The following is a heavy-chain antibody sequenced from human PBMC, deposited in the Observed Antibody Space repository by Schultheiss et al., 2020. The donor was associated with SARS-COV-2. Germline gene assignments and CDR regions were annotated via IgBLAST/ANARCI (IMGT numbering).Heavy chain of an antibody. CDR2: ISGSGGST. Sequence: GGSLRLSCAASGFTFSSYAMSWVRQAPGKGLEWVSAISGSGGSTYYADSVKGRFTISRDNSKNTLYLQMNSLRAEDTAVYYCARDLRSSGEYFQHWGQGTLVTVSS. J-gene: IGHJ1*01. V-gene: IGHV3-23*01. CDR1: GFTFSSYA. CDR3: ARDLRSSGEYFQH. D-gene: IGHD6-6*01.